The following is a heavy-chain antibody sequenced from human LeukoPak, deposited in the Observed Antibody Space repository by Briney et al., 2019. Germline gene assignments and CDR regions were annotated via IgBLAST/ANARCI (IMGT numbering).Heavy chain of an antibody. J-gene: IGHJ6*01. CDR2: INHSGSP. CDR1: GGSFSGYY. Sequence: KPSETLSLTCAVYGGSFSGYYWSWIRQPPGKGLEWIGEINHSGSPNYNPSLKSRVTISVDTSKNQFSLKLSSVTAADTAVYYCERDPRGGKKEGYYYYGMVVWGEATTLTDSS. CDR3: ERDPRGGKKEGYYYYGMVV. V-gene: IGHV4-34*01. D-gene: IGHD3-16*01.